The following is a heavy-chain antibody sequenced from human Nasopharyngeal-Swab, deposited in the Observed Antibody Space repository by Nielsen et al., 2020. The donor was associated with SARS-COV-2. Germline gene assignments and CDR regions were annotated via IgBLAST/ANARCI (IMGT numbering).Heavy chain of an antibody. CDR3: ARGMGSDYVWGSYRYEDYFDY. CDR2: IYYSGST. D-gene: IGHD3-16*02. CDR1: GGSITNYY. J-gene: IGHJ4*02. V-gene: IGHV4-39*07. Sequence: SETLSLTCTVSGGSITNYYWGWIRQPPGKGLEWIGSIYYSGSTYYNPSLKSRVTISVDTSKNQFSLKLSSVTAADTAVYYCARGMGSDYVWGSYRYEDYFDYWGQGTLVTVSS.